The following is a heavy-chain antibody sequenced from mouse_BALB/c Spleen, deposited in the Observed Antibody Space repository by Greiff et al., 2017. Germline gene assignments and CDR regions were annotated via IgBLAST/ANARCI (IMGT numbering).Heavy chain of an antibody. CDR2: ISNGGGST. Sequence: EVKLVESGGGLVQPGGSLKLSCAASGFTFSSYTMSWVRQTPEKRLEWVAYISNGGGSTYYPDTVKGRFTISRDNAKNTLYLQMSSLKSEDTAMYYCARRIGAYYFDYWGQGTTLTVSS. V-gene: IGHV5-12-2*01. CDR3: ARRIGAYYFDY. CDR1: GFTFSSYT. J-gene: IGHJ2*01.